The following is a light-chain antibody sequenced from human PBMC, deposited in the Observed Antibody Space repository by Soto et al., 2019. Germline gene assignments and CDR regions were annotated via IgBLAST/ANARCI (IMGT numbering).Light chain of an antibody. CDR1: SSDVGGYNY. CDR3: SSHAGSKRV. CDR2: EVS. Sequence: QCVLARPPSASGSPGQSVAISCTGTSSDVGGYNYVSWYQQHPGKAPKLMIYEVSKRPSGVPDRFSGSKSGNTASLTVSGLQAEDEADYYCSSHAGSKRVFGTGTKVTVL. J-gene: IGLJ1*01. V-gene: IGLV2-8*01.